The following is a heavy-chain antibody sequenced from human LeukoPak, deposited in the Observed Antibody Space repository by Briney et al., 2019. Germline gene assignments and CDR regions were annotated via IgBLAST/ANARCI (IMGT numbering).Heavy chain of an antibody. D-gene: IGHD1-26*01. J-gene: IGHJ4*02. CDR1: GFTFSTYW. CDR2: IRQDGIEK. CDR3: ARLKSGSYSFDY. V-gene: IGHV3-7*01. Sequence: GGSLRLSCAASGFTFSTYWMTWVRQAPGKGLEWVAHIRQDGIEKYYVDSVKGRFTISRDNPKNSLYLQMNSLRAEDTAVYYCARLKSGSYSFDYWGQGTLVTVSS.